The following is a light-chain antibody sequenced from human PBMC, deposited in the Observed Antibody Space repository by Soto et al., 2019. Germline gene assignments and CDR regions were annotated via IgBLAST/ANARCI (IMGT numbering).Light chain of an antibody. CDR2: DAS. CDR1: QSVSSN. J-gene: IGKJ4*01. Sequence: IVLTQSPATLSASPGERATLSCRASQSVSSNLAWYQHKPGQAPRLLIYDASTRATGIPARFSGSGSGTDFTLTISSLQSEDFALYYCQQYNNWPPRVTFGGGTKVEIK. V-gene: IGKV3-15*01. CDR3: QQYNNWPPRVT.